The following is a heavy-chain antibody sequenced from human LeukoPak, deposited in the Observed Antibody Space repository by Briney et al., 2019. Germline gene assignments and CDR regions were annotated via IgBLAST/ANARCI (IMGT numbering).Heavy chain of an antibody. J-gene: IGHJ6*02. CDR1: GYRFSSYG. CDR3: AREGLEYYGMDV. V-gene: IGHV1-18*01. Sequence: ASVKVSCKASGYRFSSYGITWVRQAPGQGLEWMGWISGYKGNAVYAQKFQGRVTMTIDTSTTTAYMEVRGLRSDDTAVYYCAREGLEYYGMDVWGQGSTVTVSS. D-gene: IGHD5-24*01. CDR2: ISGYKGNA.